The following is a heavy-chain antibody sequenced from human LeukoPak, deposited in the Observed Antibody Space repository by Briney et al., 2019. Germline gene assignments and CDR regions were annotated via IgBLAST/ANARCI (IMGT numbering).Heavy chain of an antibody. V-gene: IGHV4-30-4*01. J-gene: IGHJ4*02. CDR2: IYYSGST. CDR3: AQAYGDYEMGYFDY. CDR1: GGSISSGDYY. Sequence: SETLSLPCTVSGGSISSGDYYWSWIRQPPGKGLEWIGYIYYSGSTYYNPSLKSRVTISVDTSKNQFSLKLSSVTAADTAVCYCAQAYGDYEMGYFDYWGQGTLVTVSS. D-gene: IGHD4-17*01.